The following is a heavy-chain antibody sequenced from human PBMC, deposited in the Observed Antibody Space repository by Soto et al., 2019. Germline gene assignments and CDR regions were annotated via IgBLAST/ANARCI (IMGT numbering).Heavy chain of an antibody. CDR3: ARRIVARETFAY. V-gene: IGHV4-30-2*01. Sequence: PSENLSLTCAGSGGSISSGDYSWSWIRQPPGKGLEWIGYIYHSGSTYYNPSLKSRVTISVDRSKNQFSLTLSSVTAADTAVYYCARRIVARETFAYCGQGTLVIVSS. CDR2: IYHSGST. CDR1: GGSISSGDYS. J-gene: IGHJ4*02. D-gene: IGHD5-12*01.